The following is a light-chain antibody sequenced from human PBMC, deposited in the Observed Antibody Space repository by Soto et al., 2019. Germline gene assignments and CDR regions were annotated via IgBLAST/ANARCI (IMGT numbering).Light chain of an antibody. J-gene: IGKJ2*01. CDR3: QQYSSPPYT. V-gene: IGKV4-1*01. Sequence: DIVMTQSPDSLAVSLGERATINCKSSQSVLYSSNNKNYLGWYQQKPGQTPKLLIYWASTRDSGVPDRFSGRGSGTDFTLTISSLQAEDVAVYYCQQYSSPPYTFGQGTRPEIK. CDR1: QSVLYSSNNKNY. CDR2: WAS.